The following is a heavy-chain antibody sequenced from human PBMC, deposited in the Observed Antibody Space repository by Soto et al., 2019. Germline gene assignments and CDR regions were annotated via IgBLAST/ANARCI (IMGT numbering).Heavy chain of an antibody. CDR3: AREIYGDFGLDV. J-gene: IGHJ6*02. CDR1: GFTFSRNA. Sequence: QVQLVESGGGVVQPGRSLRLSCAASGFTFSRNAMHWVRQAPGKGLEWVAVISYDGSNKYYADSVKGRFTISRDNSKNTLYLQMNSLRGEGTAVYYCAREIYGDFGLDVWGQGTTVTVSS. CDR2: ISYDGSNK. D-gene: IGHD4-17*01. V-gene: IGHV3-30-3*01.